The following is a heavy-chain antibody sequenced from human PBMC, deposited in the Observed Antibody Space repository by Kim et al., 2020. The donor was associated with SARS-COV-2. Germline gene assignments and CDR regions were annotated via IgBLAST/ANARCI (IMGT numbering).Heavy chain of an antibody. D-gene: IGHD1-26*01. V-gene: IGHV1-69*04. Sequence: SVKVSCKASGGTFSSYAISWVRQAPGQGLEWMGRIIPILGIANYAQKFQGRVTITADKSTSTAYMELSSLRSEDTAVYYCARDPWGPSGSYSSSPLDYWGQGTLVTVSS. CDR2: IIPILGIA. J-gene: IGHJ4*02. CDR3: ARDPWGPSGSYSSSPLDY. CDR1: GGTFSSYA.